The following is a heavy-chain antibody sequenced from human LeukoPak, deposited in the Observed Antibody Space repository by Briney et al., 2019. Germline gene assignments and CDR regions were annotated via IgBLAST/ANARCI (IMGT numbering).Heavy chain of an antibody. CDR2: IIPILGIA. D-gene: IGHD5-24*01. J-gene: IGHJ4*02. CDR1: GGTFSSYA. Sequence: ASVKVSCKASGGTFSSYAISWVRQAPGQGLEWMGRIIPILGIANYAQKFQGRVTITADKSTSTAYMELSSLGSEDTAVYYCASGMATIAIPPDYWGQGTLVTVSS. V-gene: IGHV1-69*04. CDR3: ASGMATIAIPPDY.